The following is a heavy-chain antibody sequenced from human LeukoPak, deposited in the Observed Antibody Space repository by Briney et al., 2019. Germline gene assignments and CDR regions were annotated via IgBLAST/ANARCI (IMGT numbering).Heavy chain of an antibody. J-gene: IGHJ5*02. CDR3: AREWFGEPNWFDP. D-gene: IGHD3-10*01. CDR1: GGSISSSSYH. Sequence: SETLSLTCTVSGGSISSSSYHWGWIRQPPGKGLEWIGSIYYSGSTYYNPSLKSRVTISVDTSKNQFSLKLSSVTAADTAVYYCAREWFGEPNWFDPWGQGTLVTVSS. V-gene: IGHV4-39*02. CDR2: IYYSGST.